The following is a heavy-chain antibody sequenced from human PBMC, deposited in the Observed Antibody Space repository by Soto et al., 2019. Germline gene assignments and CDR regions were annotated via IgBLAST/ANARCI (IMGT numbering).Heavy chain of an antibody. J-gene: IGHJ5*02. D-gene: IGHD1-7*01. CDR1: GGSVNGYY. CDR2: INHTGGT. Sequence: SETLSLTCAVYGGSVNGYYWNWIRQPPGKGLEWIGEINHTGGTHYNPSPKSRVTMSVDTSKNRFSLNLGSVTAADTGLYFCARGRSKNFHSTPPPAFDPRGRGTQVTVSS. V-gene: IGHV4-34*01. CDR3: ARGRSKNFHSTPPPAFDP.